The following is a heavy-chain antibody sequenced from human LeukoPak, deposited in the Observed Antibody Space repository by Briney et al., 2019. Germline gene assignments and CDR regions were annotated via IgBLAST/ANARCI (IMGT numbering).Heavy chain of an antibody. CDR1: GGTFSSYG. CDR2: ISAYNGNT. CDR3: ARDGQTFRSGSYSDPFDY. Sequence: ASVKVSCKASGGTFSSYGISWVRQAPGQGLEWMGWISAYNGNTNYAQKLQGRVTMTTDTSTSTAYMELRSLRSDDTAVYYCARDGQTFRSGSYSDPFDYWGQGTLVTVSS. V-gene: IGHV1-18*01. D-gene: IGHD1-26*01. J-gene: IGHJ4*02.